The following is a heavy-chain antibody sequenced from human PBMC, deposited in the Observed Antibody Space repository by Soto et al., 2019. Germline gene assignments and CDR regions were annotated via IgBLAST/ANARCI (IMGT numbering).Heavy chain of an antibody. V-gene: IGHV1-69*08. D-gene: IGHD4-4*01. CDR1: GGTFSTYT. Sequence: QVQLVQSGAEVKKPGSSVKVSCKASGGTFSTYTITWVRQAPGQGLEWMGRTIPIIGIINYAQKFQGRVTIGSDKFTGTAYMEMTGLRSDDTAVYYCAGDPDSHYNDSQASSYPWGQGTLVTVSS. CDR3: AGDPDSHYNDSQASSYP. CDR2: TIPIIGII. J-gene: IGHJ5*02.